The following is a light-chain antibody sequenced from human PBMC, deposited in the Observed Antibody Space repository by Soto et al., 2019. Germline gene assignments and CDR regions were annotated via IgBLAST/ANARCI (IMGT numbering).Light chain of an antibody. J-gene: IGKJ4*01. Sequence: DIQMTQSPSTLSASVGDRVTITCRASQNVNSWLAWYQHKPGKAPKLLIYDASSLASGVPSRFSGSGSETQFTLTISSLQPDDFATYYYQQVESYPSTFGGGTKVEMK. CDR3: QQVESYPST. V-gene: IGKV1-5*01. CDR1: QNVNSW. CDR2: DAS.